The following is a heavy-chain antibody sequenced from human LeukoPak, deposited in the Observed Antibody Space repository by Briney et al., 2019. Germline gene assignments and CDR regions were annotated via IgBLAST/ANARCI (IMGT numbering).Heavy chain of an antibody. V-gene: IGHV3-66*01. Sequence: GGSLRLSCAASGFTVSSNYMSWVSQAPGKGMEWVSVIYCDCSTYYSHSLKGRFTISRDNSKNTLYLQINSLRAEDTALYYCARDYNYYHSSGYWYYFDYWGQGTLVTVSS. CDR3: ARDYNYYHSSGYWYYFDY. J-gene: IGHJ4*02. CDR2: IYCDCST. CDR1: GFTVSSNY. D-gene: IGHD3-22*01.